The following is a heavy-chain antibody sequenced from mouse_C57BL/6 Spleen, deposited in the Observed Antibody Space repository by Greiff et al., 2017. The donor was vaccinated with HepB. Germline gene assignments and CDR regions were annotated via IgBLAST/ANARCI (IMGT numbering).Heavy chain of an antibody. Sequence: VKLQQPGAELVKPGASVKMSCKASGYTFTSYWITWVKQRPGQGLEWIGDIYPGSGSTNYNEKFKSKATLTVDTSSSTAYMQLSSLTSEDSAVYYCARSRWDPHWYFDVWGTGTTVTVSS. D-gene: IGHD4-1*01. CDR1: GYTFTSYW. CDR3: ARSRWDPHWYFDV. J-gene: IGHJ1*03. CDR2: IYPGSGST. V-gene: IGHV1-55*01.